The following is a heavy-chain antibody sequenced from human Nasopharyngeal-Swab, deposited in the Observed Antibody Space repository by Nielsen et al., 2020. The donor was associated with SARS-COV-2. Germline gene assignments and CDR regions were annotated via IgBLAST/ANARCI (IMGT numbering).Heavy chain of an antibody. J-gene: IGHJ4*02. CDR2: INHSGST. CDR3: ARRGGRPSPRNCSGGSCYFY. CDR1: GGSISISTYY. Sequence: SETLSLTCTVSGGSISISTYYWSWIRQPPGKGLEWIGEINHSGSTNYNPSLKSRVTISVDTSKNQFSLKLSSVTAADTAVYYCARRGGRPSPRNCSGGSCYFYWGQGTLVTVSS. V-gene: IGHV4-39*07. D-gene: IGHD2-15*01.